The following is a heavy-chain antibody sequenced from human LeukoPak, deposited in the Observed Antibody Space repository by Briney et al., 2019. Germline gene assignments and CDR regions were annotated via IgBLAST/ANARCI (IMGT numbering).Heavy chain of an antibody. CDR3: ARGQEQFSSPWQWGPRRKNFYYYGMDV. V-gene: IGHV3-66*01. D-gene: IGHD6-19*01. J-gene: IGHJ6*02. Sequence: GGSLRLSCAASGFTVSSSSMNWVRLGPGKGLEWVSVISSDGNTYYADSVKGRFTTSRDNSRNTLSLQMHGLRADDTAVYYCARGQEQFSSPWQWGPRRKNFYYYGMDVWGQWTTVTVSS. CDR2: ISSDGNT. CDR1: GFTVSSSS.